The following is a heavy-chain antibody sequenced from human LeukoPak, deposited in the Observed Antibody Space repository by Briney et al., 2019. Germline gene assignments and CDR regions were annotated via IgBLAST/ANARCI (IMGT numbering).Heavy chain of an antibody. CDR3: ARGISGYDWDDY. J-gene: IGHJ4*02. Sequence: GGSLRLSCAASGFTVSSNYMSWVRQAPGKGLEWVSVIYSGGSTYYADSVKGRFTISRDNSKNTLYLQMNSLRAEDTAVYYCARGISGYDWDDYWGQGTLVTVSS. CDR1: GFTVSSNY. V-gene: IGHV3-53*01. D-gene: IGHD5-12*01. CDR2: IYSGGST.